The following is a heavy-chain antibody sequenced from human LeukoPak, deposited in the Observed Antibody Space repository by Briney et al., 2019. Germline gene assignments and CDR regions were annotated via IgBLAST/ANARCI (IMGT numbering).Heavy chain of an antibody. CDR2: IYTSGST. CDR3: ARYKLGWFDP. J-gene: IGHJ5*02. CDR1: GGSISSFY. D-gene: IGHD1-1*01. Sequence: SETLSLTCTVSGGSISSFYWSWIRQPAGKGLEWIGPIYTSGSTNFNPSLKSRVTMSVDTSENQFSLKLSSVTAADTAVYYCARYKLGWFDPWGQGTLVTVSS. V-gene: IGHV4-4*07.